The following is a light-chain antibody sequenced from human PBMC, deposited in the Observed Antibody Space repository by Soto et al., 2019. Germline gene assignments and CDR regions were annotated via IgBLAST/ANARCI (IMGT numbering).Light chain of an antibody. CDR2: GAA. CDR1: QSVSSN. CDR3: QQSNNWPT. J-gene: IGKJ1*01. V-gene: IGKV3-15*01. Sequence: EIVMTQSPATLSVSPGERATLSCRASQSVSSNFAWYQQKHAHAPRILIFGAATRATGIPARFSGSGSETAFTLTSIRLEYEDFSVYYWQQSNNWPTFGQGTKVEIK.